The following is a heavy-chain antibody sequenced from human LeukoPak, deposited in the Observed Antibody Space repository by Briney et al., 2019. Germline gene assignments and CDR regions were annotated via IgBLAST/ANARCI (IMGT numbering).Heavy chain of an antibody. CDR2: TSSSSICI. D-gene: IGHD3-16*01. V-gene: IGHV3-21*01. CDR1: GFTFSSYS. J-gene: IGHJ2*01. Sequence: GGSLRLSCAASGFTFSSYSMNWVRQAPGKGLEWVSSTSSSSICIHYVDSLKGRFTISRDNAKNSLYLQMNSLRAEDTAVYYCARVGPGTQGGYYYFDLWGRGTLVTVSS. CDR3: ARVGPGTQGGYYYFDL.